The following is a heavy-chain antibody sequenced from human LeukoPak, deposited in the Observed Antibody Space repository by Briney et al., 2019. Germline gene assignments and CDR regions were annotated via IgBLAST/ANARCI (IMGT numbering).Heavy chain of an antibody. CDR2: IRFDGSNK. J-gene: IGHJ6*03. CDR1: GFTFSSYG. CDR3: ARDRCSGGGCYFYYMDV. D-gene: IGHD2-15*01. Sequence: PGGSLRLSCAASGFTFSSYGMHWVRQAPGKGLEWVTFIRFDGSNKYYADSVKGRFTISRDKAKNSLYLQMNSLSAEDTAVYYCARDRCSGGGCYFYYMDVWGKGTTVAISS. V-gene: IGHV3-30*02.